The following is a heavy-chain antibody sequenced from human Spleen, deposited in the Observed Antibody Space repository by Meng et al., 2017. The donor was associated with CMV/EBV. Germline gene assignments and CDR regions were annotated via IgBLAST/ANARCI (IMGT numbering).Heavy chain of an antibody. CDR1: GGSISSSTYY. CDR2: IYYSGGT. V-gene: IGHV4-39*01. D-gene: IGHD1-26*01. Sequence: GSLRLSCTVSGGSISSSTYYWGWIRQPPGKDLEWIGSIYYSGGTYYNPSLKSRVTISVDTSKNQFSLKLSSVTAADTAVYSCARQRDDSSYPRWVDYWGQGTLVTVSS. J-gene: IGHJ4*02. CDR3: ARQRDDSSYPRWVDY.